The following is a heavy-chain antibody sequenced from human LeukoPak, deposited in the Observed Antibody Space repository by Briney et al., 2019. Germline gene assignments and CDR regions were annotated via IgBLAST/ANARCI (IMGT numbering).Heavy chain of an antibody. D-gene: IGHD5-12*01. CDR3: VSSYGGYVLDY. CDR2: VYHSGSI. Sequence: LETLSLTCTVSGGSISSYSWNWIRQSPGKGLEIGRVYHSGSINYNPSLKSRVTISVDTSKNQFSLNLSSVTAADTAVYYCVSSYGGYVLDYWGQGTLVIVSS. CDR1: GGSISSYS. V-gene: IGHV4-59*01. J-gene: IGHJ4*02.